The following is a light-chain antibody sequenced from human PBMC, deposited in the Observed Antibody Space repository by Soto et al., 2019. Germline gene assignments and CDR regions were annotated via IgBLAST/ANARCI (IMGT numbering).Light chain of an antibody. CDR1: QSVTSS. CDR3: QQRTSWPT. CDR2: DVS. J-gene: IGKJ4*01. V-gene: IGKV3-11*01. Sequence: EIVMTQSPATLSVSPGEGATLSCRASQSVTSSLAWFQQKPGQAPRLLIYDVSRRATAIPARFSGSGSGTDFTLTISSLEPEDFAVYYCQQRTSWPTFGGGTKVDIK.